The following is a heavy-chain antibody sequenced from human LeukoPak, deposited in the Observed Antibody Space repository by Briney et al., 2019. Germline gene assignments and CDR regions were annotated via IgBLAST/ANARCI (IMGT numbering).Heavy chain of an antibody. Sequence: PGGSLRISCAASGFTFSSYAMSWVRQAPGKGLEWVSAISGSGGSTYYADSVKGRFTISRDNSKNTLYLQMNSLRAEDTAVYYCAKAPVVTYYFDYWGQGTLVTVSS. V-gene: IGHV3-23*01. CDR3: AKAPVVTYYFDY. D-gene: IGHD2-15*01. CDR1: GFTFSSYA. CDR2: ISGSGGST. J-gene: IGHJ4*02.